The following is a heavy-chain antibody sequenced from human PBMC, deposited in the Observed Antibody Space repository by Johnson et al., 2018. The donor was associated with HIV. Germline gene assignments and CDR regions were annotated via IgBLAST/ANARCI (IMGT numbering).Heavy chain of an antibody. D-gene: IGHD6-19*01. J-gene: IGHJ3*02. CDR2: ISYDGSIK. CDR3: ATDIAVGGAFDI. Sequence: QVRLVESGGGVVQPGRSLRLSCAASGFTFSDYAMHWVRQAPGTGLEWVAVISYDGSIKYYGDSVNGRFTISRDNSKNTLYLQMNSLRAEDTAVYYCATDIAVGGAFDIWGQGTMVNVSS. CDR1: GFTFSDYA. V-gene: IGHV3-30*04.